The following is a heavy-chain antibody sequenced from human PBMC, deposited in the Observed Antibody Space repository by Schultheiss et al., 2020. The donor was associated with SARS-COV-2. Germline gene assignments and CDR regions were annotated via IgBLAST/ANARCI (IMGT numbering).Heavy chain of an antibody. CDR1: GGSISSGSYY. CDR2: IYTSGST. Sequence: SETLSLTCTVSGGSISSGSYYWSWIRQPAGKGLEWIGRIYTSGSTNYNPSLKSRVTISVDTSKNQFSLKLSSVTAADTAVYYCARDTYSYDILTPFDYWGQGTLVTVSS. CDR3: ARDTYSYDILTPFDY. J-gene: IGHJ4*02. V-gene: IGHV4-61*02. D-gene: IGHD3-9*01.